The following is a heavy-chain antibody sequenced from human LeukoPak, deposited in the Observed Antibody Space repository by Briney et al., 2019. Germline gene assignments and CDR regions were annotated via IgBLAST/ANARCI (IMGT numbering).Heavy chain of an antibody. CDR1: GFTFSSYE. J-gene: IGHJ4*02. CDR3: AGNNYYDSSAGVGY. V-gene: IGHV3-48*03. D-gene: IGHD3-22*01. CDR2: ISSSGSTI. Sequence: GGSLRLSCAASGFTFSSYEMNWVRQVPGKGLEWVSYISSSGSTIYYADSAKGRFTISRDNAKNSLYLQMNSLRAEDTAVYYCAGNNYYDSSAGVGYWGQGTLVTVSS.